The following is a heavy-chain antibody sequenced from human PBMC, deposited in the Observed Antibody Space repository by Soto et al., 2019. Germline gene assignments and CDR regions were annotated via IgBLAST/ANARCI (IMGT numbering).Heavy chain of an antibody. D-gene: IGHD3-10*01. Sequence: AVKVSCKASGVTFSRYTINWVRQAPGQGLEWMGRIIPIAAIANYTQKFQGRVTITVDKSSTTAYMELSSLRSDDTAVYYCARGSTIVRGAPSWFDPWGQGTPVTVSS. CDR2: IIPIAAIA. CDR3: ARGSTIVRGAPSWFDP. CDR1: GVTFSRYT. V-gene: IGHV1-69*02. J-gene: IGHJ5*02.